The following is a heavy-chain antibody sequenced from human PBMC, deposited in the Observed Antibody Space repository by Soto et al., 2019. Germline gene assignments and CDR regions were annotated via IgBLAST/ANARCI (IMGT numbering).Heavy chain of an antibody. CDR3: ARESGYQFPGGEFDY. D-gene: IGHD3-16*01. CDR2: ISSSSSYI. V-gene: IGHV3-21*01. J-gene: IGHJ4*02. CDR1: GFTFSSYS. Sequence: EVQLVESGGGLVKPGGSLRLSCAASGFTFSSYSMNWVRQAPGKGLEWVSSISSSSSYIYYADSVKGRFTISRDNAKNSLYLQMNSLRAEDTAVYYCARESGYQFPGGEFDYWGQGTLVTVSS.